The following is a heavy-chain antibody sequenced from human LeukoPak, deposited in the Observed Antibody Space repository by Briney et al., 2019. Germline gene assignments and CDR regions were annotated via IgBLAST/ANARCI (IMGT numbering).Heavy chain of an antibody. D-gene: IGHD2-2*01. CDR3: ARVPRPARPAANFDY. J-gene: IGHJ4*02. CDR2: INTDGSRT. CDR1: GFTFSTYW. V-gene: IGHV3-74*01. Sequence: PGGSLRLSCAASGFTFSTYWMHWVRQAPGKGLVWVSRINTDGSRTSYADSVKGRFTISRDNAKNSLYLQMNSLRDEDTAVYYCARVPRPARPAANFDYWGQGTLVTVSS.